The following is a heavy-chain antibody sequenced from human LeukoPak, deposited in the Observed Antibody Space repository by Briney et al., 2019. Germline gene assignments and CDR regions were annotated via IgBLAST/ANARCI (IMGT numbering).Heavy chain of an antibody. Sequence: PSETLSLTCTVSGGSISSGDYYWSWIRQPPGKGLEWIGCIYYSGSTYYNPSLKSRVTISVDTSNNQFSLKLSSVTAADTAVYYCASTYYDILTGYSKTNFDYWGQGTLVTVSS. J-gene: IGHJ4*02. CDR1: GGSISSGDYY. CDR3: ASTYYDILTGYSKTNFDY. D-gene: IGHD3-9*01. CDR2: IYYSGST. V-gene: IGHV4-30-4*01.